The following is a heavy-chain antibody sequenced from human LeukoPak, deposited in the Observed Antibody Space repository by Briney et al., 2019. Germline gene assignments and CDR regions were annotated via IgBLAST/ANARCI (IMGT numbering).Heavy chain of an antibody. CDR2: MNPNSGNT. J-gene: IGHJ4*02. V-gene: IGHV1-8*03. CDR3: AREYSSSSTPLDY. Sequence: ASVKVSCKASGYTFTGYYMHWVRQAPGQGLEWMGWMNPNSGNTGYAQKFQGRVTITRNTSISTAYMELSSLRSEDTAVYYCAREYSSSSTPLDYWGQGTLVTVSS. D-gene: IGHD6-6*01. CDR1: GYTFTGYY.